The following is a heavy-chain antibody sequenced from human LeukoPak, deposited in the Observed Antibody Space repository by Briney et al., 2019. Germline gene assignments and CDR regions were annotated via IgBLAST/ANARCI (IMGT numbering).Heavy chain of an antibody. J-gene: IGHJ4*02. CDR3: ARVRVAWAAAAGNDY. CDR2: INPNSGGT. Sequence: ASVKVSCKASGYTFTGYYMHWVRQAPGQGLEWMGWINPNSGGTNYAQKFQGRVTMTRDTSISTAYMELSRLRSDDTAVYYCARVRVAWAAAAGNDYWGQGTLVTVSS. D-gene: IGHD6-13*01. V-gene: IGHV1-2*02. CDR1: GYTFTGYY.